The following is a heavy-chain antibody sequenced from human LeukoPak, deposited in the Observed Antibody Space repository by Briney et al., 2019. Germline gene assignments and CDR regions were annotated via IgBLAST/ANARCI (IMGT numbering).Heavy chain of an antibody. CDR3: ARGLLGSYSLNDAFDI. D-gene: IGHD5-18*01. J-gene: IGHJ3*02. V-gene: IGHV3-11*04. CDR2: ISSSGSTI. Sequence: PGGFLRLSCAASGFTFSDYYMSWIRQAPGKGLEWVSYISSSGSTIYYADSVKGRFTISRDNAKNSLYLQMNSLRAEDTAVYYCARGLLGSYSLNDAFDIWGQGTMVTVSS. CDR1: GFTFSDYY.